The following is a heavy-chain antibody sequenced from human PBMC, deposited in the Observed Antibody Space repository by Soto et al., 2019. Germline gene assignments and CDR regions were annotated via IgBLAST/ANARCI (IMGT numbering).Heavy chain of an antibody. V-gene: IGHV1-2*04. CDR3: AISAQQYYDFWSGHYYYYYGMDV. CDR2: INPNSGGT. Sequence: GASVKVSCKASGYTFTGHYMHWVRQAPGQGLEWMGWINPNSGGTNYAQKFQGWVTMTRDTSISTAYMELSRLRSDDTAVYYCAISAQQYYDFWSGHYYYYYGMDVWGQGTTVTVSS. CDR1: GYTFTGHY. D-gene: IGHD3-3*01. J-gene: IGHJ6*02.